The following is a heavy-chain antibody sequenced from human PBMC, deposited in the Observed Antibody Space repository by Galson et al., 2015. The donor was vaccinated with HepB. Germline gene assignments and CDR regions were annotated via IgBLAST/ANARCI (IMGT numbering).Heavy chain of an antibody. CDR2: IYYSGST. D-gene: IGHD3-22*01. CDR3: ARTTMGTYYYDDSGYYGIDY. CDR1: GGSISSGGYY. V-gene: IGHV4-31*03. J-gene: IGHJ4*02. Sequence: TLSLTCTVSGGSISSGGYYWSWIRQHPGKGLEWIGYIYYSGSTYYNPSLKSRVTISVDTSKNQFSLKLSSVTAADTAVYYCARTTMGTYYYDDSGYYGIDYWGQGTLVTVSS.